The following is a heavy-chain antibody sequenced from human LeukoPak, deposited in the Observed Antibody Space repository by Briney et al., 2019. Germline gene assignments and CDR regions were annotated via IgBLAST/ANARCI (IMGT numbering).Heavy chain of an antibody. Sequence: ASVKVSCKASGYTFTSYGISWVRQAPGQGLEWMGWISAYNGNTNYAQKIQGRVTMTTDTSTSTAYMELRSLRSDDTAVYYCARSYYDSSGYYFDYWGQGTLVTVSS. V-gene: IGHV1-18*01. D-gene: IGHD3-22*01. CDR1: GYTFTSYG. CDR2: ISAYNGNT. CDR3: ARSYYDSSGYYFDY. J-gene: IGHJ4*02.